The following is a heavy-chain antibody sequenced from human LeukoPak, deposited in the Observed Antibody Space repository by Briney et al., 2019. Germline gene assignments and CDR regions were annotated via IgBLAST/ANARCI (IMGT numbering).Heavy chain of an antibody. CDR2: ISSSSSYI. D-gene: IGHD4-17*01. V-gene: IGHV3-21*01. CDR3: ARSMTTVTSPPFI. J-gene: IGHJ4*02. Sequence: GGSLRLSCAASGFTFNDYNMNWVRQVPGKGLEWVSSISSSSSYIYYADSVKGRFTISRDNAKNSLYLQMNSLRAEDTAVYYCARSMTTVTSPPFIWGQGTLVTVSS. CDR1: GFTFNDYN.